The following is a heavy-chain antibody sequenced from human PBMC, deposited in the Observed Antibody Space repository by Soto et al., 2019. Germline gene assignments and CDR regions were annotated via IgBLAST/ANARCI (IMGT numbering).Heavy chain of an antibody. CDR2: IFYSENT. V-gene: IGHV4-61*01. Sequence: PSETLSLTCTVSGDSVTSGSHYWSWIRQPPGKGLEYIGYIFYSENTSYHPSLKSRVTISVDTSKNQFSLKLSSVTAADTAVYYCARVGVLRYFDWLLYPYYFDYWGQGTLVTVSS. J-gene: IGHJ4*02. D-gene: IGHD3-9*01. CDR1: GDSVTSGSHY. CDR3: ARVGVLRYFDWLLYPYYFDY.